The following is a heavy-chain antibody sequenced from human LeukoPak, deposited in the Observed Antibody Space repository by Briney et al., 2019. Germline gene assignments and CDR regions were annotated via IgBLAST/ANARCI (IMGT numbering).Heavy chain of an antibody. CDR2: IYYSGST. J-gene: IGHJ4*02. V-gene: IGHV4-59*08. CDR1: GGSISSYY. CDR3: ARHPTYDILTGYYLAPTFDY. Sequence: AETLSLTCTVSGGSISSYYWSWIRQPPGKGLEWIGYIYYSGSTNYNPSLKSRVTISVDTSKNQFSLKLSSVTAADTAVYYCARHPTYDILTGYYLAPTFDYWGQGTLVTVSS. D-gene: IGHD3-9*01.